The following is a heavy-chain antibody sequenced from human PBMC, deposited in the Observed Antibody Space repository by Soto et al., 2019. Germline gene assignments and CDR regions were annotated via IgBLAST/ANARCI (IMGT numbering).Heavy chain of an antibody. D-gene: IGHD6-13*01. J-gene: IGHJ4*02. CDR2: IRSKTTNYAT. CDR3: TPARAGFEY. V-gene: IGHV3-73*02. Sequence: DVQLVESGGGLVQPGGSLKLSCAASEFTFGDSAMHWVRQAAGKGLEWVGRIRSKTTNYATAYAASVKYRFTIPRDDTKNTTYVQMSSQNTEDTGVYYCTPARAGFEYWGQGTLVTVSS. CDR1: EFTFGDSA.